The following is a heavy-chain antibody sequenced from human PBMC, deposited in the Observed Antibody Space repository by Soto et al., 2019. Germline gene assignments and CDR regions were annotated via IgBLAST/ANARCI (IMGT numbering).Heavy chain of an antibody. Sequence: GGSLRLSCAASGFTFSSYAMSWVRQAPGKGLEWVSAISGSGGSTYYADSVKGRFTISRDNSKNTLYLQMNSLRAEDTAVYYCAKVSSGTSGYYDILTGPYYFDYWGQGTLATVSS. J-gene: IGHJ4*02. V-gene: IGHV3-23*01. CDR2: ISGSGGST. CDR1: GFTFSSYA. CDR3: AKVSSGTSGYYDILTGPYYFDY. D-gene: IGHD3-9*01.